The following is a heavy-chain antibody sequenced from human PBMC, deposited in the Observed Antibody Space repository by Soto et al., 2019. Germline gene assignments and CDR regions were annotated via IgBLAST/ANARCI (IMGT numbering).Heavy chain of an antibody. CDR1: GYTFTSYY. CDR2: INPSGGST. Sequence: ASVKVSCKASGYTFTSYYMHWVRRAPGQGLEWMGIINPSGGSTSYAQKFQGRVTMTRDTSTSTVYMELSSLRSEDTAVYYCAVDTAMVTFHYWGQGTLVTVSS. CDR3: AVDTAMVTFHY. J-gene: IGHJ4*02. D-gene: IGHD5-18*01. V-gene: IGHV1-46*01.